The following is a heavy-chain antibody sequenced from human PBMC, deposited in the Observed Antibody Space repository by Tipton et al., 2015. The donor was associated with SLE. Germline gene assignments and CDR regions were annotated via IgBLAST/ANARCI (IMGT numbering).Heavy chain of an antibody. CDR3: ARDCGGPFDY. Sequence: TLSLTCTVSGDSFTNDAHYWGWIRQPPGKGLEWIGYIYYSGSTTYNPSLKSRVTISVDTSKNQFSLKLSSVTAADTAIYYCARDCGGPFDYWGQGTLVTVSS. CDR1: GDSFTNDAHY. CDR2: IYYSGST. V-gene: IGHV4-61*08. J-gene: IGHJ4*02. D-gene: IGHD3-10*01.